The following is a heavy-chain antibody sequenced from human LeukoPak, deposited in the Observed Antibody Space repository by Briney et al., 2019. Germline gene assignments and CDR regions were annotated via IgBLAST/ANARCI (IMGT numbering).Heavy chain of an antibody. CDR1: GFTFTNYK. D-gene: IGHD6-19*01. V-gene: IGHV3-48*03. CDR2: ISGSGDTI. J-gene: IGHJ4*02. Sequence: GGSLRLSCAASGFTFTNYKMNWVRQAPGQGLEWVSCISGSGDTIYYADSVKGRFTISRDNANNSLFLQMNSLRAEDTAVYYCAREGSARNFDYWGQGTLVTVS. CDR3: AREGSARNFDY.